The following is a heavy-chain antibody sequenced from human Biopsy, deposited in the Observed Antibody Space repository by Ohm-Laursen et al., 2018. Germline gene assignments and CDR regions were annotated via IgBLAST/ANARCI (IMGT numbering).Heavy chain of an antibody. D-gene: IGHD5-18*01. V-gene: IGHV3-30*18. CDR1: GFTFNNYG. CDR2: IFYDGSNT. Sequence: SLRLSCAASGFTFNNYGMQWVRQAPGKGLEWVAFIFYDGSNTYYADSVKGRFTISRDNSRDTPYLQMSSLRAEDTAVYYCSKDRYNYTPIGGFSMDVWGQGTTVTVSS. J-gene: IGHJ6*02. CDR3: SKDRYNYTPIGGFSMDV.